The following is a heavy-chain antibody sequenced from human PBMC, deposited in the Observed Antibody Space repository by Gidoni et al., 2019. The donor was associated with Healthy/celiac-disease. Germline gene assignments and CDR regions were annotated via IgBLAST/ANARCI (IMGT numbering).Heavy chain of an antibody. CDR3: AKILFPVGELLTY. CDR1: GFTFSSYA. V-gene: IGHV3-23*01. Sequence: EVQLLESGGGLVQPGGSLRLSCAAPGFTFSSYAMSWVRQAPGKGLEWVSAISGSGGSTYYADSVKGRFTISRDNSKNTLYLQMNSLRAEDTAVYYCAKILFPVGELLTYWGQGTLVTVSS. CDR2: ISGSGGST. J-gene: IGHJ4*02. D-gene: IGHD3-10*01.